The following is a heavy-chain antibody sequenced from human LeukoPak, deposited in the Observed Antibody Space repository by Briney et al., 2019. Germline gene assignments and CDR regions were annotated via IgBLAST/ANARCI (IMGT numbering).Heavy chain of an antibody. CDR3: ARLAAGTRSKYFQH. Sequence: PSETLSLTCAVYGGSFSGYYWSWIRQPPGKGLEWIGEINHSGSTNYNPSLKSRVTISVDTSKNQFSLKLSSVTAADTAVYYCARLAAGTRSKYFQHWGQGTLVTVSS. D-gene: IGHD6-13*01. V-gene: IGHV4-34*01. CDR2: INHSGST. J-gene: IGHJ1*01. CDR1: GGSFSGYY.